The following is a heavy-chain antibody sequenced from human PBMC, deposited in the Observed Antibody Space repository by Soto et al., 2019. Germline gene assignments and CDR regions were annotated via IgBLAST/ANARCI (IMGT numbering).Heavy chain of an antibody. Sequence: TLSLTCAVYGGSFSGYYWSWIRQPPGKGLEWIGEINHSGSTNYNPSLKSRVTISVDTSKNQFSLKLSSVTAADTAVYYCARGMIGDCTNGVCPTYINWFDPWGQGTLVTVSS. D-gene: IGHD2-8*01. V-gene: IGHV4-34*01. CDR2: INHSGST. J-gene: IGHJ5*02. CDR1: GGSFSGYY. CDR3: ARGMIGDCTNGVCPTYINWFDP.